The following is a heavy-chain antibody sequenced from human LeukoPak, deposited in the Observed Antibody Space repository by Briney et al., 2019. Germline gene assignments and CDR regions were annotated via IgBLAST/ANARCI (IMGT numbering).Heavy chain of an antibody. CDR1: GFTFDDYA. V-gene: IGHV3-9*01. D-gene: IGHD5-24*01. J-gene: IGHJ4*02. CDR3: AKDGWLLNYFDY. Sequence: HPGGSLRLSCAASGFTFDDYAMHWVRQAPGKGLEWVSGISWNSGSIGYADSVKGRFTISRDNSKNTLYLQMNSLRAEDTAVYYCAKDGWLLNYFDYWGQGTLVTVYS. CDR2: ISWNSGSI.